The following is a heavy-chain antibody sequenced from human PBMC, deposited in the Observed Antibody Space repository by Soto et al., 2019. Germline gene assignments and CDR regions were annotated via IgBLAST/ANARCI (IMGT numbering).Heavy chain of an antibody. J-gene: IGHJ6*02. CDR2: ISSSGDSP. CDR3: ARGDFWSGYYSRGLNYYYYGMDV. D-gene: IGHD3-3*01. V-gene: IGHV3-23*01. Sequence: PGGSLRLSCAASGFTFSNYAMSWVRQAPGKGLEWVSAISSSGDSPYYADSVKGRFTVSRDNSKNTLYLQMNSLRVEDTAVYYCARGDFWSGYYSRGLNYYYYGMDVWGQGTTVTVSS. CDR1: GFTFSNYA.